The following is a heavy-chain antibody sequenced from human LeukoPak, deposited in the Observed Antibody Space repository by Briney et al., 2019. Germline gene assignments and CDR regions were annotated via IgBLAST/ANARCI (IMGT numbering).Heavy chain of an antibody. J-gene: IGHJ5*02. Sequence: GESLRLSCAASGFTFSGYAMNWVRQAPGKGLEWVSGISGTGAFTYYADSVKGRFTLSRDNSKNTLYLQMNSLRAEDTAVYYCARGGQWLVPYGGYWFDPWGQGTLVTVSS. CDR3: ARGGQWLVPYGGYWFDP. CDR1: GFTFSGYA. CDR2: ISGTGAFT. D-gene: IGHD6-19*01. V-gene: IGHV3-23*01.